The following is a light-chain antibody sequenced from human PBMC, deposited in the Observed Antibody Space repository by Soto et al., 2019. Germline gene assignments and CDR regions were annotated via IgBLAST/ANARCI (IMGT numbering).Light chain of an antibody. CDR1: SSDVGCYNF. CDR2: DVT. Sequence: QSALTQTASVSGAPGQSITISCTGASSDVGCYNFVCWYQQHPGKAHKLIIHDVTNRPSGVSNRFSCSKSGNTASVTICALQAEDDAVYYCCSHSSSSTWMFGGGTKLTVL. V-gene: IGLV2-14*03. CDR3: CSHSSSSTWM. J-gene: IGLJ3*02.